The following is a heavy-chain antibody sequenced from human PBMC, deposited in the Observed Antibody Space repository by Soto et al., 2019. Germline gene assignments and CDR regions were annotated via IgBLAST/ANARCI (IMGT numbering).Heavy chain of an antibody. CDR1: GYTFTGDY. V-gene: IGHV1-2*04. J-gene: IGHJ3*02. CDR2: INPNSGGT. Sequence: ASVKVACKASGYTFTGDYMHWVRQAHGQGLEWMGWINPNSGGTNYAQKFQGWVTMTRDTSISTAYMELSRLRSDDTAVYYCASTYLFSSGWAEYAFDIWGQGTMVTVSS. D-gene: IGHD6-19*01. CDR3: ASTYLFSSGWAEYAFDI.